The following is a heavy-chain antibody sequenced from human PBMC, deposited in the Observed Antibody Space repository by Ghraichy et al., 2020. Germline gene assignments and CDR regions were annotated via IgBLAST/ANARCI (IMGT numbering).Heavy chain of an antibody. CDR3: ARGSYPFNH. CDR2: IKEDRSEN. J-gene: IGHJ4*02. D-gene: IGHD1-26*01. Sequence: GGSLRLSCAASGFTFGSYWMGWVRQAPGKGLEWVANIKEDRSENHYVDSVKGRFTISRDNAENSLYLQMNSLRVEDTAVYYCARGSYPFNHWGQGTLVTVSS. V-gene: IGHV3-7*03. CDR1: GFTFGSYW.